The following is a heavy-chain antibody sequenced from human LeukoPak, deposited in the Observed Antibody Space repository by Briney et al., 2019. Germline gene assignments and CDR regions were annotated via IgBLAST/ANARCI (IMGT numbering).Heavy chain of an antibody. CDR2: IYYSGST. CDR1: GGSISSGGYY. CDR3: ARSDVYCSGGSCYSVMRRRRNWFDP. J-gene: IGHJ5*02. Sequence: SETLSLTCTVSGGSISSGGYYWSWIRQHPGKGLEWIGYIYYSGSTYYNPSLKSRVTISVDTSKNQFSLKLSSVTAADTAVYYCARSDVYCSGGSCYSVMRRRRNWFDPWGQGTLVTVSS. V-gene: IGHV4-31*03. D-gene: IGHD2-15*01.